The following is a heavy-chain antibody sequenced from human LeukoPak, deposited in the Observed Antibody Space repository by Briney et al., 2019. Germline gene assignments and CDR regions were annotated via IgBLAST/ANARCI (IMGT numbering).Heavy chain of an antibody. CDR1: GGSISSYY. CDR2: IYYTGAT. Sequence: SETLSRTCTDYGGSISSYYWSWIRLPPGKGLEWIGYIYYTGATYYNPSLKSRVTISLDTSKNQFSLKLSSVTAADAAVYYCARAGYSYGTGYYFDYWGQGALVTVSS. D-gene: IGHD5-18*01. V-gene: IGHV4-59*01. CDR3: ARAGYSYGTGYYFDY. J-gene: IGHJ4*02.